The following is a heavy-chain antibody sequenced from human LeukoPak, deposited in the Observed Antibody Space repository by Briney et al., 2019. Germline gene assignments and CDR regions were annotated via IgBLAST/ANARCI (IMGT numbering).Heavy chain of an antibody. V-gene: IGHV3-53*01. CDR3: AKDLGGNLDH. CDR1: GFTVSSNF. Sequence: GGSLRLSCAASGFTVSSNFMSWVRQTPGKGLEWVSIIYSNGNGYYAASVEGRFTISRDNSKNTMYLQMNSLRAEDTAVYYCAKDLGGNLDHWGQGTLVTVSS. J-gene: IGHJ4*02. CDR2: IYSNGNG. D-gene: IGHD1-14*01.